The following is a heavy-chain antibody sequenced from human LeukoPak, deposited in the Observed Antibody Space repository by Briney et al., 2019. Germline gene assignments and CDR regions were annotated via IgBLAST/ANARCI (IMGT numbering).Heavy chain of an antibody. CDR2: IYYSGST. J-gene: IGHJ5*02. CDR3: ARHHTVTTNWFDP. D-gene: IGHD4-17*01. V-gene: IGHV4-39*01. CDR1: GGSISSSSYY. Sequence: SETLSPTCTVSGGSISSSSYYWGWIRQPPGKGLEWLGSIYYSGSTYYNPSLKSRVTISVDTSKNHFSLKLGSVTAADTAVYYCARHHTVTTNWFDPWGQGTLVTVSS.